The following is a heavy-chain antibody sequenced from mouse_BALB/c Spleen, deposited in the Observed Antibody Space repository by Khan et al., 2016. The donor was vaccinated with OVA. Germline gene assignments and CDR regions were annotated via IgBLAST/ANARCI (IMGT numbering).Heavy chain of an antibody. CDR1: GFTFSTYG. V-gene: IGHV5-6*01. D-gene: IGHD1-1*01. CDR3: TSLAYYYDSGGFAY. Sequence: EVELVESGGDLVKPEGSLKLSCAASGFTFSTYGMSWVRQTPDKRMEWVATVSTGGSYTYYPDSVKGRFTISRDNAKNTLYLQMSGLKSEDTAMFYCTSLAYYYDSGGFAYWGQGTLVTVSA. CDR2: VSTGGSYT. J-gene: IGHJ3*01.